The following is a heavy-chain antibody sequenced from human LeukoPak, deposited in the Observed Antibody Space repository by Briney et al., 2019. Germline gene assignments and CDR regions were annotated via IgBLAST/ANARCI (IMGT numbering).Heavy chain of an antibody. Sequence: GASVKVSCKASGYIFTSYYMHWVRQAPGQGLEWLGVVYPSAGTSDPAQRFRARITLSADTSTSTGDMELRSLKSEDTAIYFCVREYHGGYFDFWGQGTLVTVSS. V-gene: IGHV1-46*03. J-gene: IGHJ4*02. CDR3: VREYHGGYFDF. D-gene: IGHD3-16*01. CDR1: GYIFTSYY. CDR2: VYPSAGTS.